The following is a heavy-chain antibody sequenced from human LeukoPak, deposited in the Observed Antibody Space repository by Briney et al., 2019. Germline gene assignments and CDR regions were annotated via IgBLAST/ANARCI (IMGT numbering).Heavy chain of an antibody. Sequence: ASVKVSCKASGYTFTSYAMNWVRQAPGQGLEWMGWINTNTGNPTYAQGFTGRFVFSLDTSVSTAYLQISSLKAEDTAVYYCARGTTDRSYYYYYMDVWGKGTTVTVSS. J-gene: IGHJ6*03. D-gene: IGHD4-11*01. CDR1: GYTFTSYA. CDR3: ARGTTDRSYYYYYMDV. V-gene: IGHV7-4-1*02. CDR2: INTNTGNP.